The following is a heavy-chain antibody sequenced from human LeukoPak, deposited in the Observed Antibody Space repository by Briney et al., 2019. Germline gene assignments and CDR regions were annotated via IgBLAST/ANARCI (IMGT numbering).Heavy chain of an antibody. V-gene: IGHV4-4*07. CDR2: IYGSGSP. Sequence: PSETLSLTCTVSGGSISSYYWSWIRQPAGKGLEWIGRIYGSGSPNYNPSLKSRLTVSVDRSKNQFSLKLSSVTAADTAVYYCAREDVWFGELQGVFDYWGRGTLVTVSS. D-gene: IGHD3-10*01. J-gene: IGHJ4*02. CDR1: GGSISSYY. CDR3: AREDVWFGELQGVFDY.